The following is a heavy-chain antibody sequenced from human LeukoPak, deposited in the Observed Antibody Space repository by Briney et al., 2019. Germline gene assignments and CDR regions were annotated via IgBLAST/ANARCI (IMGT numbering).Heavy chain of an antibody. CDR1: GFTFSSYG. V-gene: IGHV3-30*18. D-gene: IGHD2-2*02. CDR3: AKEALGYCSSTSCYNYGTDV. Sequence: GGSLRLSCAASGFTFSSYGMHWVRQAPGKGLEWVAVISYDGSNKYYADSVKGRFTISRDNSKNTLYLQMNSLRAEDTAVYYCAKEALGYCSSTSCYNYGTDVWGQGTTVTVSS. J-gene: IGHJ6*02. CDR2: ISYDGSNK.